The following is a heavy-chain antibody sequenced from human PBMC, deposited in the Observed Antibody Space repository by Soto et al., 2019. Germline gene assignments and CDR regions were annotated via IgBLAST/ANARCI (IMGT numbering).Heavy chain of an antibody. CDR2: FNPKNGNT. CDR1: GGTFSSYA. D-gene: IGHD3-10*01. J-gene: IGHJ4*02. Sequence: ASVKVSCKASGGTFSSYAISWVRQARGQGIEWMGWFNPKNGNTNYAQTFEGRLTLTTDTSTSTAFMELSNLRSDDTAFYYCARVNFGAPFDSWGQGTLVTVSS. CDR3: ARVNFGAPFDS. V-gene: IGHV1-18*01.